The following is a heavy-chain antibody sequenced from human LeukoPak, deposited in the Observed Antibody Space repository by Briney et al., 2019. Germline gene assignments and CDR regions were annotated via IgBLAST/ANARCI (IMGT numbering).Heavy chain of an antibody. Sequence: ASAKVSCKASGYTFTSYGISWVRQAPGQGLEWMGWISAYNGNTNYAQKLQGRVTMTTDTSTSTAYMELSSLRSEDTAVYYWARDWRHIAEAWDYIDYWGQGTLVTVSS. V-gene: IGHV1-18*01. D-gene: IGHD6-13*01. CDR2: ISAYNGNT. CDR1: GYTFTSYG. J-gene: IGHJ4*02. CDR3: ARDWRHIAEAWDYIDY.